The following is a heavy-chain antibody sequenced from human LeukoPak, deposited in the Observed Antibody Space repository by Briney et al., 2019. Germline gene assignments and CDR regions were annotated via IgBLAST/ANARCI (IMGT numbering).Heavy chain of an antibody. V-gene: IGHV1-69*06. CDR3: ARASYCGGDCYPWYYYYYMDV. D-gene: IGHD2-21*02. J-gene: IGHJ6*03. CDR1: GGTFSSYA. CDR2: IIPIFGTA. Sequence: ASVKVSCKASGGTFSSYAISWVRQAPGQGLEWMGGIIPIFGTANYAQKFQGRVTITADKSTSTAYMELSSLRSEDTAVYYCARASYCGGDCYPWYYYYYMDVWGKGTTVTVSS.